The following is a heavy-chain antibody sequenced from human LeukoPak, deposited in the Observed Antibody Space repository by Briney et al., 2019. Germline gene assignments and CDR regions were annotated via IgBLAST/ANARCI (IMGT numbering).Heavy chain of an antibody. CDR2: IIPILGIA. V-gene: IGHV1-69*02. D-gene: IGHD2-15*01. J-gene: IGHJ3*02. CDR1: GATFSSYT. CDR3: ARSHIYCSGGSCFDAPDAFDI. Sequence: SVKVSCKATGATFSSYTISWVRQAPGQGLEWMGRIIPILGIANYAQKFQGRVTITADKSTSTAYMELSSLRSEDTAVYYCARSHIYCSGGSCFDAPDAFDIWGQGTMVTVSS.